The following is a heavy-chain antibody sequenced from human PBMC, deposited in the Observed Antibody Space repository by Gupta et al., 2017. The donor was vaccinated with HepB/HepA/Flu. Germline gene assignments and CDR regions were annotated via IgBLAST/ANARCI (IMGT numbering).Heavy chain of an antibody. CDR3: AKQGGGDPEYYYHMTV. V-gene: IGHV3-23*01. J-gene: IGHJ6*03. Sequence: EMQLLESGGGSVQPGGSLRLSCTSSGFIFGNYAMNWVRQAPGKRLEWVSVISKTGVSTYYADSVKGRFTISRDNSKDTLYLQMNSLRVEDTATYYCAKQGGGDPEYYYHMTVWGKGTTVTVSS. CDR1: GFIFGNYA. D-gene: IGHD2-21*02. CDR2: ISKTGVST.